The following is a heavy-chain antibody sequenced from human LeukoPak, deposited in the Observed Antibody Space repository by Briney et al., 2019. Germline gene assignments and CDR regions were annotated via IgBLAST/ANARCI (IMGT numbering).Heavy chain of an antibody. CDR3: ARGRVGATSHSNWFFDL. Sequence: GASVTVSCKFSGYTFTSYDINWVRQATGQGLEWMGWMNPNSGNTGYAQKFQGRVTMTSDTSITTAYMDLSSLASEDTAVYYCARGRVGATSHSNWFFDLWGRGTPVTVSS. V-gene: IGHV1-8*01. CDR2: MNPNSGNT. D-gene: IGHD1-26*01. J-gene: IGHJ2*01. CDR1: GYTFTSYD.